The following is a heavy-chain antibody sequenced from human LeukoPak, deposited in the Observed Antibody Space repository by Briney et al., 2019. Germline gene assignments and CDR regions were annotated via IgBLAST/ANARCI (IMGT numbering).Heavy chain of an antibody. V-gene: IGHV4-31*03. CDR1: GGSISSGGFW. Sequence: MPSETLSLTCTVSGGSISSGGFWWSCIRQHLGKGLEWMGYIYYSGSTYYNPSLKSRVTMSVDTSKNQFSLKLSSVTAADTAVYYCARAILTPSGYVWYFDLWGRGTLVTVSS. J-gene: IGHJ2*01. D-gene: IGHD3-3*01. CDR2: IYYSGST. CDR3: ARAILTPSGYVWYFDL.